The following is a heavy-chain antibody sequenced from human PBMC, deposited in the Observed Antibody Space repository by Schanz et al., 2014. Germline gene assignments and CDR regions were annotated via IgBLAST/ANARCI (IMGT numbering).Heavy chain of an antibody. V-gene: IGHV1-18*01. CDR2: ISVYHGHT. D-gene: IGHD3-10*01. Sequence: QVQLVQSGAEVKKPGASVKVSCKASGYTFTSYDINWVRQAPGQGLEWMGWISVYHGHTNYAEKVHGRFAMTTDTSTSAAYMELRSLISDDTAVYYCVRDAGWAFGDYHDMDVWGQGTSVTCSS. J-gene: IGHJ6*02. CDR1: GYTFTSYD. CDR3: VRDAGWAFGDYHDMDV.